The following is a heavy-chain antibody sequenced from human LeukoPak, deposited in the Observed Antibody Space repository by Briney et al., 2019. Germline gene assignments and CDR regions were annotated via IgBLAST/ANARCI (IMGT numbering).Heavy chain of an antibody. Sequence: SETLSLTCTVHGGSIGTYSWTWIRQPPGKGLEWIGYIYYSGTTNDNPSLNSRVTISVDTSKNQFSLKLSSVTAADTAVYYCARGVYIAAAQYGYWGQGTLVTVSS. V-gene: IGHV4-59*01. D-gene: IGHD6-13*01. CDR3: ARGVYIAAAQYGY. J-gene: IGHJ4*02. CDR2: IYYSGTT. CDR1: GGSIGTYS.